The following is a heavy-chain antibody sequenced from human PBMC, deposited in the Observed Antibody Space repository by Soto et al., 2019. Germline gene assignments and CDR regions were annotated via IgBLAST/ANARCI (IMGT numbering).Heavy chain of an antibody. CDR2: ISYDGSNK. D-gene: IGHD6-19*01. CDR3: AKPYYSSGWYSFSDFDF. J-gene: IGHJ4*02. V-gene: IGHV3-30*18. Sequence: QVQLVESGGGVVQPGRSLRLSCAASGFTFSSYGMHWVRQAPGKGLEWVAAISYDGSNKYYADSVKGRFTISGDNSKNTLYLQMNSVRAEDTAVYYCAKPYYSSGWYSFSDFDFGGPGTLVTGSS. CDR1: GFTFSSYG.